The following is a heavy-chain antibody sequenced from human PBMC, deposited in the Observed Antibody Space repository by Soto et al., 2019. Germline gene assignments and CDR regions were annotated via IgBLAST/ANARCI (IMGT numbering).Heavy chain of an antibody. D-gene: IGHD3-22*01. Sequence: EVQLVESGGGLVQPGGSLRLSCAGSGFTFSSYWMSWLRQAPGKGLEWVTNTKQDESEKYYVDSVKGRFTISRDNAKNSLFLQMNSLRVEDTAIYYCARDGSGYSFYWGQGTLVTVSS. CDR2: TKQDESEK. J-gene: IGHJ4*02. V-gene: IGHV3-7*01. CDR1: GFTFSSYW. CDR3: ARDGSGYSFY.